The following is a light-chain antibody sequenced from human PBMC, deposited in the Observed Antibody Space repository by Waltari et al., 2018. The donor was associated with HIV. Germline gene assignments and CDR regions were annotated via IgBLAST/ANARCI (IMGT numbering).Light chain of an antibody. J-gene: IGKJ1*01. CDR1: QGIRNG. CDR3: LQHHSYPLT. V-gene: IGKV1-17*01. Sequence: DIQMTQSPSSLSASVGDRVTITCRASQGIRNGLGWYQQKPGKAPKRLIYTASTLQSGVSSRFSGSGSGTEFTLTISSLQPEDFATYYCLQHHSYPLTFGQGTKVDIK. CDR2: TAS.